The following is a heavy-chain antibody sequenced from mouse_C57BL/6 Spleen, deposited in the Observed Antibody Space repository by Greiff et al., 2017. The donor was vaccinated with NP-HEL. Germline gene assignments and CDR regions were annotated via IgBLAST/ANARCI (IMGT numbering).Heavy chain of an antibody. D-gene: IGHD2-4*01. CDR2: IDPANGTT. CDR3: ARSLLRDYDVWFAY. V-gene: IGHV14-3*01. J-gene: IGHJ3*01. Sequence: EVKLMESVAELVRPGASVKLSCTASGFNIKNTYMHWVKQRPEQGLEWIGRIDPANGTTKYAPKFQGKATITADTSSNTAYLQLSSLTSEDTAIYYCARSLLRDYDVWFAYWGQGTLVTVSA. CDR1: GFNIKNTY.